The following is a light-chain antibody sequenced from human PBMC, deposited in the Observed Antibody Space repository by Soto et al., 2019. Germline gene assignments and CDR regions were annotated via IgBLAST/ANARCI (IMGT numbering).Light chain of an antibody. CDR2: AAT. J-gene: IGKJ5*01. Sequence: DIQMTQSPSSLSASVADRVTITCRASQSISSYLNWYQKKPGRAPKLLIHAATSLHSGVPSRFSGSGSGTDFTLTISSLQTEDFATYYCQQSYSTPITFGQGTRLEIK. V-gene: IGKV1-39*01. CDR1: QSISSY. CDR3: QQSYSTPIT.